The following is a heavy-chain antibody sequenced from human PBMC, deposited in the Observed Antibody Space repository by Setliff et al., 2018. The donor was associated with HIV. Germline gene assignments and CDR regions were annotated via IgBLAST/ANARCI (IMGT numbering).Heavy chain of an antibody. CDR2: ISPDGNRN. CDR3: ARVLLITNAVYGVVSNRFDP. Sequence: GGSLRLSCAASGFTFGNFWMHWVRQAPGKGLEWVASISPDGNRNHCVGSVKGRFTASRDNAKSSLYLQMNSLRAEDTAVYFCARVLLITNAVYGVVSNRFDPWGQGTLVTVS. CDR1: GFTFGNFW. J-gene: IGHJ5*01. D-gene: IGHD3-3*01. V-gene: IGHV3-7*03.